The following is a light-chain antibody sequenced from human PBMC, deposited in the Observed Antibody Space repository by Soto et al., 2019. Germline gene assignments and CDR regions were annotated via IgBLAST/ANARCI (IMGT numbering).Light chain of an antibody. V-gene: IGLV2-14*01. J-gene: IGLJ2*01. CDR2: EVS. CDR3: SSYTRSSTHVI. Sequence: QSVLTQPASVSGSPGQSITISCTGTSSDIGGSNYVSWYQQHPGKAPKFMIYEVSNRPSGVSDRFSGSKSGNTASLTISGLQAEDEADYFCSSYTRSSTHVIFGGGTKLTVL. CDR1: SSDIGGSNY.